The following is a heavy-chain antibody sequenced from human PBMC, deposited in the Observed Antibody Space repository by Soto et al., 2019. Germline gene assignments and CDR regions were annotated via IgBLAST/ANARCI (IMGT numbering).Heavy chain of an antibody. CDR2: INPNSGGT. V-gene: IGHV1-2*04. D-gene: IGHD3-3*01. Sequence: ASVKVSCKASGYTFTGYYMHWVRQAPGQGLEWMGWINPNSGGTNYAQKFQGWVTMTRDTSISKAYMELSRLRSDDTAVYYCAKAVLRFLEWLLYYYYYYMDVWGKGTTVTVSS. J-gene: IGHJ6*03. CDR3: AKAVLRFLEWLLYYYYYYMDV. CDR1: GYTFTGYY.